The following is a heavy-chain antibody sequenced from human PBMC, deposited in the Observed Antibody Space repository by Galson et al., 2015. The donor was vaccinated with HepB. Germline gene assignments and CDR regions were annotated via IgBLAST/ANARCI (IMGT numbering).Heavy chain of an antibody. V-gene: IGHV3-7*01. Sequence: SLRLSCAASGFTFSSYWMSWVRQAPGKGLEWVANIKQDGSEKYYVDSVKGRFTISRDNAKNSLYLQMNSLRAEDTAVYYCARDSRYCSGGSCGDAFDIWGQGTMVTVSS. D-gene: IGHD2-15*01. J-gene: IGHJ3*02. CDR3: ARDSRYCSGGSCGDAFDI. CDR2: IKQDGSEK. CDR1: GFTFSSYW.